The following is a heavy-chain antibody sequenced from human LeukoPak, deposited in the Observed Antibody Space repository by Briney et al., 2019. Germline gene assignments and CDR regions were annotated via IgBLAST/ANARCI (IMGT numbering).Heavy chain of an antibody. V-gene: IGHV3-33*01. CDR3: ARDDYNDSSGYNYYYRDV. J-gene: IGHJ6*03. CDR1: GFTFSTYG. D-gene: IGHD3-22*01. Sequence: GGSLRLSCAASGFTFSTYGMHWVRQAPAKGLEGVAVIWYDGSNKYYADSVKGRFTISRDNSKNKLYLQMNSLRAEDRAVYYCARDDYNDSSGYNYYYRDVRGKGTAVAVSS. CDR2: IWYDGSNK.